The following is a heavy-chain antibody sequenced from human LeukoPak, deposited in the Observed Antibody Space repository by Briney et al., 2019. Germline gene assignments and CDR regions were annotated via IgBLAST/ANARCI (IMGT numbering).Heavy chain of an antibody. V-gene: IGHV1-69*13. CDR2: IIPIFGTA. J-gene: IGHJ5*02. D-gene: IGHD3-16*02. CDR1: GYTFTSYA. Sequence: SVKVSCKASGYTFTSYAISWVRQAPGQGLEWMGGIIPIFGTANYAQKFQGRVTITADESTSTAYMELSSLRSEDTAVYYCARNDYVWGSYRPPYNWFDPWGQGTLVTVSS. CDR3: ARNDYVWGSYRPPYNWFDP.